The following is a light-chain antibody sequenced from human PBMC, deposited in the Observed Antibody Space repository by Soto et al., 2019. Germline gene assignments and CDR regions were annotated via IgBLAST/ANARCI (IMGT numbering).Light chain of an antibody. Sequence: DIQMTQSPSTLSASVGDRFTITCRASQSISYWVAWYQQKPGKAPKSLIYDGSRLESGVPSRFSRSGSGTEFTLSMNSLQPDDLATYYCQQYNTDWTFGQGTKVDSK. J-gene: IGKJ1*01. CDR1: QSISYW. CDR2: DGS. V-gene: IGKV1-5*01. CDR3: QQYNTDWT.